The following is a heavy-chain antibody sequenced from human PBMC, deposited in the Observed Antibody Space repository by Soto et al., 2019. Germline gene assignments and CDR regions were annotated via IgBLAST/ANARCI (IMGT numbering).Heavy chain of an antibody. Sequence: PSETLSLTCAVYGGSFSYFYWTWIRQPPGKGLEWIGEINHSGSTNYNPSLKSRVAISVDTSKNQFSLNLTSVTAADTAVYYCGPRGAVADPRGYWGQGTLVTVSS. CDR2: INHSGST. CDR1: GGSFSYFY. J-gene: IGHJ4*02. V-gene: IGHV4-34*01. CDR3: GPRGAVADPRGY. D-gene: IGHD6-19*01.